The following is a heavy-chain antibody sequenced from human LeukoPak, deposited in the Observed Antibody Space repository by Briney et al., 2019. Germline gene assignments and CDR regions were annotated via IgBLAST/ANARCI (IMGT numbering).Heavy chain of an antibody. D-gene: IGHD5/OR15-5a*01. V-gene: IGHV4-34*01. CDR1: GGSFSSYY. CDR2: IYYSGST. J-gene: IGHJ4*02. Sequence: SSETLSLTCAVYGGSFSSYYWSWIRQPPGKGLEWIGEIYYSGSTNYNPSLKSRLTISVDTSKKQFSLKLSSVTAADPAVYYWAKTPVYLAAIGKYFDYWGQGTLVTVSS. CDR3: AKTPVYLAAIGKYFDY.